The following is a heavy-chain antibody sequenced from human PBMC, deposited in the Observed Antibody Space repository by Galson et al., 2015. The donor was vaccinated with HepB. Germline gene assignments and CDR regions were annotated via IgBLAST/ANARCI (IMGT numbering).Heavy chain of an antibody. CDR3: MTGSRGYFGWFDP. D-gene: IGHD3-22*01. V-gene: IGHV1-8*01. J-gene: IGHJ5*02. CDR1: GYTFTSYD. CDR2: MNPNSGNT. Sequence: SVKVSCKASGYTFTSYDINWVRQATGQGLEWMGWMNPNSGNTGYAQKFQGRVTMTRNTSISTAYMELNSLRSEDTAVYYCMTGSRGYFGWFDPWGQGTLVTVSS.